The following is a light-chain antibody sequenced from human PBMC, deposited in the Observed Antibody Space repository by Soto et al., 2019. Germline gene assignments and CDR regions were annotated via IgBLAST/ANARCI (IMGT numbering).Light chain of an antibody. CDR3: QQYNNWPPLT. CDR2: GAS. Sequence: EIVMTQSPATLSVSLGERATLSCRASQSVSSNLAWYQQKPGQAPRLLIYGASTRATGIPARFSGSGSGTKFTLTISSLQSEDFAVYYCQQYNNWPPLTFGQGTKVDIK. CDR1: QSVSSN. J-gene: IGKJ1*01. V-gene: IGKV3-15*01.